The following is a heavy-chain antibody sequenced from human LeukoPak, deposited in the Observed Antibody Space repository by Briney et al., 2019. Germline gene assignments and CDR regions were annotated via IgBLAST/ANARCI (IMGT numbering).Heavy chain of an antibody. Sequence: GGSLRLSCAASGFTVITNDMTWVRQAPGKGLEWVSVLYSDGNTKYADSVQGRFTISRDNSKNTVYLQVNSLRAEDTAVYYCAKEDGTVVVSTFGDWGQGTLVTVSS. J-gene: IGHJ4*02. CDR1: GFTVITND. D-gene: IGHD3-22*01. V-gene: IGHV3-53*05. CDR2: LYSDGNT. CDR3: AKEDGTVVVSTFGD.